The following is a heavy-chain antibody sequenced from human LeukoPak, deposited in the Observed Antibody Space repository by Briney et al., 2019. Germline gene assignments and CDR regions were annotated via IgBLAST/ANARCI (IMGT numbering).Heavy chain of an antibody. D-gene: IGHD4-17*01. CDR2: VSGRGIRT. CDR3: AKDGGDYQFDY. V-gene: IGHV3-23*01. CDR1: GFTFSSYA. Sequence: GGSLRLSCAASGFTFSSYATSWVRQAPGKGLEWVSAVSGRGIRTNYADSVKGRFTISRDNSKNTLYLQMNSLRAEDTAVYYCAKDGGDYQFDYWGQGTLVTVSS. J-gene: IGHJ4*02.